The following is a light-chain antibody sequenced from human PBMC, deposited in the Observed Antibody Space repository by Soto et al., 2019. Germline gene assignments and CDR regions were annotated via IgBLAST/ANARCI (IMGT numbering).Light chain of an antibody. V-gene: IGKV1-39*01. CDR1: QSISKY. J-gene: IGKJ3*01. Sequence: DIQMTQSPSSLSASVGDRVTITCRAGQSISKYLNWYQQKPGKAPKSRIYAATSLQSGVPSRFSGSGSGTDFTLTFSSLQPEDFATYYCQQSYSTPFTFGPGTKVDIK. CDR2: AAT. CDR3: QQSYSTPFT.